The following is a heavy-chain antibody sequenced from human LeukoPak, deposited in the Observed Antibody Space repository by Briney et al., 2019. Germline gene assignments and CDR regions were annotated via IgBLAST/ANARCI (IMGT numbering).Heavy chain of an antibody. CDR2: IRSKVNSYAT. CDR3: TRCSGGSCYNLGGAFDI. CDR1: GFTFSGSA. D-gene: IGHD2-15*01. Sequence: GGSLRLSCAASGFTFSGSAMHWVRQASGKGLEWVGRIRSKVNSYATAYAASVKGRFTISRDDSKNTAYLQMNSLKTEDTAVYYCTRCSGGSCYNLGGAFDIWGQGTMVTVSS. J-gene: IGHJ3*02. V-gene: IGHV3-73*01.